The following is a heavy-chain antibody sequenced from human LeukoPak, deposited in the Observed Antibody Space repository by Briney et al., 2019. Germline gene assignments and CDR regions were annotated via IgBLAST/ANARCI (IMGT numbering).Heavy chain of an antibody. Sequence: VKVSCRASGYTFTDYYMHWVQQAPGKGLEWMGRVDPEDGETIYAEKFQGRVTITADTSTDTAYMELSSLRSEDTAVYYCATSTLTGYYFDYWGQGTLVTVSS. CDR2: VDPEDGET. V-gene: IGHV1-69-2*01. D-gene: IGHD4/OR15-4a*01. CDR1: GYTFTDYY. CDR3: ATSTLTGYYFDY. J-gene: IGHJ4*02.